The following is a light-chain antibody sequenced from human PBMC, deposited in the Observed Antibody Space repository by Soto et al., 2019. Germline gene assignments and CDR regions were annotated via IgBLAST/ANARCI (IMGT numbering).Light chain of an antibody. CDR2: DAS. J-gene: IGKJ1*01. Sequence: DIQMTQSPSTLSASVGDRVTITCRASQSISIWLAWYQQKPGKAPKLLIYDASSFESGVPSRFRGSGSGTEFTLPLSSLQRDDFATYYGQQYNSYPWTFGQGTKVEIK. CDR3: QQYNSYPWT. CDR1: QSISIW. V-gene: IGKV1-5*01.